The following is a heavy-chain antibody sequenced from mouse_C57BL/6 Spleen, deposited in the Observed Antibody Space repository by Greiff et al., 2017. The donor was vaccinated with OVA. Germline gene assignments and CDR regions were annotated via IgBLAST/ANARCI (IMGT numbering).Heavy chain of an antibody. V-gene: IGHV3-6*01. CDR3: ARDGPIYYEPMLSMDY. Sequence: EVKLVESGPGLVKPSQSLSLTCSVTGYSFTSGYYWNWIRQFPGNKLEWVGYISYDGSNNYNPSLKNRISITRDTSKNQFLLKLNTVTTEDTATDYCARDGPIYYEPMLSMDYWGQGTSVTVSS. J-gene: IGHJ4*01. CDR1: GYSFTSGYY. D-gene: IGHD2-4*01. CDR2: ISYDGSN.